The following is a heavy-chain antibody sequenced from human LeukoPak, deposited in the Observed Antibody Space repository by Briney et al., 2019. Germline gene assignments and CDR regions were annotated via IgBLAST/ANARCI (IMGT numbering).Heavy chain of an antibody. J-gene: IGHJ4*02. V-gene: IGHV2-70*11. D-gene: IGHD5-18*01. Sequence: SGPTLVNPTQTLTLTCTFSGFSLSTSGMCVSWIRQPPGKALEWLARIDWDDDKHYSTSLKTRLTISKDTSKNQVVLTMTNMDPVDTATYYCARRDTSTLSFDYWGQGTLVTVSS. CDR1: GFSLSTSGMC. CDR2: IDWDDDK. CDR3: ARRDTSTLSFDY.